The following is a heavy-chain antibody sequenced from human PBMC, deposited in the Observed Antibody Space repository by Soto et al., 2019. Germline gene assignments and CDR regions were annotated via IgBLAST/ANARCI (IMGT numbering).Heavy chain of an antibody. CDR3: AGCSGGSCYSIRDWFDP. CDR1: GGTFSSYA. CDR2: IIPIFGTA. D-gene: IGHD2-15*01. J-gene: IGHJ5*02. V-gene: IGHV1-69*12. Sequence: QVQLVQSGAEVKKPGSSVKVSCKASGGTFSSYAISWVRQAPGQGLEWMGGIIPIFGTANYAQKFQGRVTITAAESTSTAYMELSSLRSEDTAVYYCAGCSGGSCYSIRDWFDPWGQGTLVTVSS.